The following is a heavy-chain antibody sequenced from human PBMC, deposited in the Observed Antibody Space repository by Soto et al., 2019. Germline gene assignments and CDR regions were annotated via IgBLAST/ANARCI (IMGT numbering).Heavy chain of an antibody. CDR3: AKDKGAIRNEYFQH. J-gene: IGHJ1*01. CDR2: ISGSGGST. V-gene: IGHV3-23*01. CDR1: GFTFSSYA. Sequence: LRLSCAASGFTFSSYAMSWVRQAPGKGLEWVSAISGSGGSTYYADSVKGRFTISRDNSKNTLYLQMNSLRAEDTAVYYCAKDKGAIRNEYFQHWGQGTLVTVSS. D-gene: IGHD2-2*02.